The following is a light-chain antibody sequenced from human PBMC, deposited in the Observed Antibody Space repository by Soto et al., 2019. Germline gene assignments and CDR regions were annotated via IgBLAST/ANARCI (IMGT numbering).Light chain of an antibody. Sequence: DIVLTQSPATLSLSPGERATLSCRASQSVSNNYLAWYQQKPGQAPRLLMYGASNRATGIPDRFSGSGSGTDFTLTISRLEPEDFAVYYCQQYSSYPLTFGEGTKWEI. CDR1: QSVSNNY. CDR2: GAS. J-gene: IGKJ4*01. CDR3: QQYSSYPLT. V-gene: IGKV3-20*01.